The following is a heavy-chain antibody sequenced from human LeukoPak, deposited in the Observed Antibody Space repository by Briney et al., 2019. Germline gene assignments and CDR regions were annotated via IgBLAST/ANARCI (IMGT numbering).Heavy chain of an antibody. D-gene: IGHD2-2*01. J-gene: IGHJ4*02. CDR3: ATRLPENQLLPISDY. CDR2: ISGSGGST. Sequence: GGSLRLSCAASGFTFSSYAMSWVRQAPGKGLEWVSAISGSGGSTYYADSVKGRFTISRDNSKNTLYLQMNSLRAEDTAVYYCATRLPENQLLPISDYWGQGTLVTVSS. CDR1: GFTFSSYA. V-gene: IGHV3-23*01.